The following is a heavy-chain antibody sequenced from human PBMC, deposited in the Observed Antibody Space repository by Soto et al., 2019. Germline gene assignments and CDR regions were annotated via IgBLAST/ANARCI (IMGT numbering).Heavy chain of an antibody. V-gene: IGHV4-59*08. CDR3: ARVFYDFWSGYPTRGRFDP. Sequence: PSETQSLTCTISGVSVSTYYWSWIRQPPGKELEWIGLTSYSGSTNYNPSLKSRVAMAVDTSKNQFSLTLSSVTAADTAVYYCARVFYDFWSGYPTRGRFDPWGQGTLVTVSS. D-gene: IGHD3-3*01. J-gene: IGHJ5*02. CDR1: GVSVSTYY. CDR2: TSYSGST.